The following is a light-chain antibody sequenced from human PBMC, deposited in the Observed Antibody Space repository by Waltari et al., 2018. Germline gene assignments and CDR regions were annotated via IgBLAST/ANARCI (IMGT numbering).Light chain of an antibody. CDR2: KAS. V-gene: IGKV1-5*03. CDR1: QSISSW. J-gene: IGKJ1*01. CDR3: QQYNSYSRT. Sequence: EIQMTQSPSTLSASVGARVTITCRASQSISSWLAWYQQKPGKAPKLLIYKASSLESGVPSRFSGSGSGTEFTLTISSLQPDDFATYYCQQYNSYSRTFGQGTKVEIK.